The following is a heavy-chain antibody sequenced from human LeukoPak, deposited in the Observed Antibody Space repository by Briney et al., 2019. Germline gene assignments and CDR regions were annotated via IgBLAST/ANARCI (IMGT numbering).Heavy chain of an antibody. J-gene: IGHJ4*02. D-gene: IGHD3-16*01. V-gene: IGHV3-30*18. CDR1: GFTFSSYG. CDR2: IGKDGAAK. CDR3: AKEEGWGVHVFDY. Sequence: PGGSLRLSCAAPGFTFSSYGIHWVRQAPGKGLEWVAVIGKDGAAKHYAESVRGRFTISRDNSKNTLDLQMDSLSAEDTAVYYCAKEEGWGVHVFDYWGQGALVTVSS.